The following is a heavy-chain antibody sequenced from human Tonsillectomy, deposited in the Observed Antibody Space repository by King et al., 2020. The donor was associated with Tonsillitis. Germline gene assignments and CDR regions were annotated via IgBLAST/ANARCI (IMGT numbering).Heavy chain of an antibody. V-gene: IGHV3-9*01. CDR2: INWNSGAI. Sequence: EVQLVESGGGLVQPGRSLRLSCAASGFTFDDYAMHWVRQAPGRGLEWISGINWNSGAIGYADSVKGRFTISRDNAKNSLYLQMNSLRAEDTALYYCAKAMDWGFSEAHFDYWGQATLVTVSS. CDR1: GFTFDDYA. CDR3: AKAMDWGFSEAHFDY. J-gene: IGHJ4*02. D-gene: IGHD3/OR15-3a*01.